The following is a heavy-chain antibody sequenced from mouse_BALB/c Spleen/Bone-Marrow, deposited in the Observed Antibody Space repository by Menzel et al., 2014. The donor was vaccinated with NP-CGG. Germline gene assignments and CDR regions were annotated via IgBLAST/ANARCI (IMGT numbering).Heavy chain of an antibody. CDR2: ISSGSSTI. D-gene: IGHD1-1*01. CDR3: ARDYGYAMDY. CDR1: GITFSSFG. V-gene: IGHV5-17*02. Sequence: EVHLVESGGGLVQPGGSRKLPCAASGITFSSFGMHWVRQAPEKGLEWVAYISSGSSTIYYADTVKGRFTISRDNPKNTLFLQMTSLRSEDTAMYYCARDYGYAMDYWGQGTSVTVSS. J-gene: IGHJ4*01.